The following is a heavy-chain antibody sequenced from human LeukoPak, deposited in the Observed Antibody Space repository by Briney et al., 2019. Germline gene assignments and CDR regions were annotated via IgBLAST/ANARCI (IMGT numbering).Heavy chain of an antibody. V-gene: IGHV1-18*01. CDR1: GYTFTSYG. D-gene: IGHD3-3*01. Sequence: GSSVKVSCKASGYTFTSYGISWVRQAPGQGLEWMGWISAYNGNTNYAQKFQGRVTITADESTSTAYMELSSLRSEDTAVYYCARGGGPWDYDFWSGYPYFDYWGQGTLVTVSS. CDR3: ARGGGPWDYDFWSGYPYFDY. J-gene: IGHJ4*02. CDR2: ISAYNGNT.